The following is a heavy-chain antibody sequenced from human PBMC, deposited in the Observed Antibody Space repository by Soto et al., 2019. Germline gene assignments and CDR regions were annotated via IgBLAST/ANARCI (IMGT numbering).Heavy chain of an antibody. J-gene: IGHJ6*02. CDR3: AIDIAAAGTLPYYYGMDV. V-gene: IGHV1-69*01. CDR2: IIPIFGTA. Sequence: QVQLVQSGAEVKKPGSSVKVSCKASGGTFSSYAISWVRQAPGQGLEWMGGIIPIFGTANYAQKFQGRVPITADESTSTAYMELSSLRSEDTAVYYCAIDIAAAGTLPYYYGMDVWGQGTTVTVSS. CDR1: GGTFSSYA. D-gene: IGHD6-13*01.